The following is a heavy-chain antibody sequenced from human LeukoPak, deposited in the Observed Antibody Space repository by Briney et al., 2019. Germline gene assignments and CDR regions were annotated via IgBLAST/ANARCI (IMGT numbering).Heavy chain of an antibody. V-gene: IGHV1-2*02. D-gene: IGHD1-14*01. CDR3: ARVLARYGNLDY. CDR1: GYTFTDYY. J-gene: IGHJ4*02. Sequence: VASVKVSCKASGYTFTDYYIHWVRQAPGQGLEWMGWINPNSGGTNYTQEFQGRVTMTRDTSISTAYLELNRLTSDDTAVYYCARVLARYGNLDYWGQGILVTVSS. CDR2: INPNSGGT.